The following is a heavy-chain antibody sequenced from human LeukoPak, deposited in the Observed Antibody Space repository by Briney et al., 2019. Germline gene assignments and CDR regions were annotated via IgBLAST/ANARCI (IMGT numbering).Heavy chain of an antibody. J-gene: IGHJ4*02. D-gene: IGHD1-26*01. CDR2: IFNSGST. V-gene: IGHV4-4*07. CDR3: ARGLGAGADRALDY. Sequence: PSETLSPTCTVSGVSINNYYWSWLRQPAGKGLEWIGRIFNSGSTDYNPSLKSRVTMSVDTSKNQFSVKVNSVTAADTAVYYCARGLGAGADRALDYWGQGTLVTVSS. CDR1: GVSINNYY.